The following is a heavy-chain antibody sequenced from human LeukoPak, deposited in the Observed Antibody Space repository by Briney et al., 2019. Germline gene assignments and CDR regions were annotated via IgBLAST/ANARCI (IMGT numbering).Heavy chain of an antibody. CDR1: GGSISRTDW. V-gene: IGHV4-4*02. Sequence: SETLSLTCDVCGGSISRTDWWSWVRRSPGQGLEWIGEISLSGRTNYNPSLQSRVTMSLDESKNQLSLDLASVIAADTAVYYCSRESGAFSPFGYWGQGTLVTVHS. J-gene: IGHJ4*02. D-gene: IGHD1-26*01. CDR2: ISLSGRT. CDR3: SRESGAFSPFGY.